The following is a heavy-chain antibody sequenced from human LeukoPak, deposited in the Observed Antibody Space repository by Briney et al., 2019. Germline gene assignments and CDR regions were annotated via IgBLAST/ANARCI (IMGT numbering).Heavy chain of an antibody. CDR2: IKEDGSEK. D-gene: IGHD3-3*02. J-gene: IGHJ5*02. Sequence: PGGSLRLSCAASGFTFTNHRMSWVRQAPGKGLEWVANIKEDGSEKYYVDSVKGRFTVSRDNVKNSLFLQMNSLRVDDTAVYYCAKSGSSVFWSWGQGTLVTVSS. CDR1: GFTFTNHR. V-gene: IGHV3-7*03. CDR3: AKSGSSVFWS.